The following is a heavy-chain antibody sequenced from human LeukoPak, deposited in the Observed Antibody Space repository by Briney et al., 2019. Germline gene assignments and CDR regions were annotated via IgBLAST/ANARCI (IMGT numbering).Heavy chain of an antibody. J-gene: IGHJ2*01. D-gene: IGHD2-8*01. V-gene: IGHV3-21*01. CDR1: GFTFSKYS. Sequence: PGGSLRLSCAASGFTFSKYSMNWVRQAPGKGLEWVSSIGGRSTNIYYADSMRGRFTISRDNAKNSLYLQMNSLRVEDTAVYYCVRDFLMVYGLSDIWGRGTLVTVSS. CDR2: IGGRSTNI. CDR3: VRDFLMVYGLSDI.